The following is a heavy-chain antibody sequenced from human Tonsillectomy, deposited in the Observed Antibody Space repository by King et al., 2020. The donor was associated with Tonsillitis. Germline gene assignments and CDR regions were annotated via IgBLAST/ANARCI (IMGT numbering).Heavy chain of an antibody. J-gene: IGHJ3*02. D-gene: IGHD3-22*01. Sequence: EVQLVESGAEVKKPGESLKISCKGSGYSFTSYWIGWVRQMPGKGLEWMGIIYPGDSDTRYSPSFQGQVTISADKSISTAHLQWSSLEASDTAMDYCARQRDSGSYYFGAFDMWGQGTMVTVSS. CDR1: GYSFTSYW. CDR2: IYPGDSDT. CDR3: ARQRDSGSYYFGAFDM. V-gene: IGHV5-51*01.